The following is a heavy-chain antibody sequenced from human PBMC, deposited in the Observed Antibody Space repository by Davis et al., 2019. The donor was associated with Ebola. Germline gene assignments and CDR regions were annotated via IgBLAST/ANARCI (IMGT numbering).Heavy chain of an antibody. D-gene: IGHD2/OR15-2a*01. CDR1: GFTFSNGW. J-gene: IGHJ3*02. V-gene: IGHV3-23*01. Sequence: GESLKISCAVSGFTFSNGWMSWVRQAPGKGLEWVSTFGTGGDTYYADSVKGRFAIPRDNSRGTLYLQMNSLRVEDSAIYYCVKDSSNIWFDIWGQGTLVTVSS. CDR2: FGTGGDT. CDR3: VKDSSNIWFDI.